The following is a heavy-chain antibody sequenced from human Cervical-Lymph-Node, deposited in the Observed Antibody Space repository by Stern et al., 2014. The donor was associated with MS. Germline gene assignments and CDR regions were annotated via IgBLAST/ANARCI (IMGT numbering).Heavy chain of an antibody. J-gene: IGHJ6*02. CDR3: AREVAGHRLGMMDV. CDR2: INPNGGST. V-gene: IGHV1-46*01. Sequence: QVQLGQSGAEVNTPGASVKLSCKACGYTFTSYYIHWVRQAPGQGLEWRGIINPNGGSTSYAQKFQGRVTMTRDTSTSTIYMEVSSLRSEDTAVYYCAREVAGHRLGMMDVWGQGTSVTVSS. CDR1: GYTFTSYY. D-gene: IGHD6-19*01.